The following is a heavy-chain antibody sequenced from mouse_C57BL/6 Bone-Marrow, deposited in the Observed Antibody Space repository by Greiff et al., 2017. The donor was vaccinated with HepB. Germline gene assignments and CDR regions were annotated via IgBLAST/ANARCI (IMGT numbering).Heavy chain of an antibody. J-gene: IGHJ2*01. CDR1: GFTFSSYA. D-gene: IGHD2-4*01. Sequence: EVHLVESGGGLVKPGGSLKLSCAASGFTFSSYAMSWVRQTPEKRLGWVATISDGGSYTYYPDNVKGRFTISRDNAKNNLYLQMSHLKSEDTAMYYCAREGDYDYWGQGTTLTVSS. V-gene: IGHV5-4*01. CDR2: ISDGGSYT. CDR3: AREGDYDY.